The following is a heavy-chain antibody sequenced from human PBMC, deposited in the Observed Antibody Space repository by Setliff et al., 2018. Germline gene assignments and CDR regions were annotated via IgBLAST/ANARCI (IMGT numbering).Heavy chain of an antibody. CDR1: GDSMNSGVYY. V-gene: IGHV4-39*01. CDR2: IYYRGDT. J-gene: IGHJ4*02. D-gene: IGHD1-1*01. Sequence: PSETLSLTCKVSGDSMNSGVYYWAWIRQPPGKGLEWIGRIYYRGDTYYNPSLKGRLTISVDTAQNQFSLRLTSVTAADTAVYYCARTGTYRYFDYWGQGALVTVSS. CDR3: ARTGTYRYFDY.